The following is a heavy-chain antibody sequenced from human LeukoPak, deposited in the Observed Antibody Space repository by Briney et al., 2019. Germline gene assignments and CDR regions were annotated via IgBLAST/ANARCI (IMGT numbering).Heavy chain of an antibody. CDR1: GDSISSYY. Sequence: SETPSLTCTVSGDSISSYYWTWIRQPPGKGLEWIGYIYYSGTTNYNPSLKSRVTISVDTSKNQFSLKLSSVTAADTAVYYCASGRPLGFDYWGQGTLVTVSS. V-gene: IGHV4-59*01. CDR3: ASGRPLGFDY. J-gene: IGHJ4*02. D-gene: IGHD1-26*01. CDR2: IYYSGTT.